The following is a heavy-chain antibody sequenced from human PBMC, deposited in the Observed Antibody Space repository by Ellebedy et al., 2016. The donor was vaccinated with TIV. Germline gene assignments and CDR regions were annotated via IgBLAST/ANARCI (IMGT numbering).Heavy chain of an antibody. Sequence: SLKISCAASGFAFDASAMHWVRQAPGKGLEWVSGISWNSGDIAYADSVKGRFTIFRDNAKNSLYLRMNSLRPEDTAFYYCALLSGRAVTTYGYWGQGTLVTVSS. D-gene: IGHD4-11*01. CDR3: ALLSGRAVTTYGY. J-gene: IGHJ4*02. CDR2: ISWNSGDI. V-gene: IGHV3-9*01. CDR1: GFAFDASA.